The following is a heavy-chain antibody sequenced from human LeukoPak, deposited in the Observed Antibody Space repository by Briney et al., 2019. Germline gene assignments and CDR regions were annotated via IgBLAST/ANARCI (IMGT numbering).Heavy chain of an antibody. V-gene: IGHV3-21*01. J-gene: IGHJ6*04. Sequence: GSLRLSCAASEFSVGSNYMTWVRQAPGKGLEWVSSISSSSSYIYDADSVKGRFTISRDNAKNSLYLQMNSLRAEDTAVYYCAELGITMIGGVWGKGTTVTISS. CDR2: ISSSSSYI. CDR1: EFSVGSNY. D-gene: IGHD3-10*02. CDR3: AELGITMIGGV.